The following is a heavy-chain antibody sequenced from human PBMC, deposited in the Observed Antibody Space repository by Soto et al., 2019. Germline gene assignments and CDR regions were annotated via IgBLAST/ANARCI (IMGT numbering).Heavy chain of an antibody. D-gene: IGHD6-19*01. V-gene: IGHV3-53*01. Sequence: SLRLSCAASGFTVSSNYMSWVRQAPGKGLEWVSVIYSGGSTYYADSVKGRFTISRDNSKNTLYLQMNSLRAEDTAVYYCARDMRSSGWHWYFDLWGRGTLVTVSS. CDR1: GFTVSSNY. CDR3: ARDMRSSGWHWYFDL. J-gene: IGHJ2*01. CDR2: IYSGGST.